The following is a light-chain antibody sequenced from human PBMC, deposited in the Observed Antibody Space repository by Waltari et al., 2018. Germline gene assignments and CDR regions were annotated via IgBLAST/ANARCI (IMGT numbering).Light chain of an antibody. Sequence: DIVMTQTPLSLSVTPGQPASISCTSSQSLHSDGKTYLYWYLQKPGQSPQLLIYDVSNRFSGVPDRFSGSGSGTDFTLEISRVEAEDVGVYYCMQGTQLLYTFGQGTKLEIK. CDR1: QSLHSDGKTY. CDR3: MQGTQLLYT. V-gene: IGKV2D-29*02. CDR2: DVS. J-gene: IGKJ2*01.